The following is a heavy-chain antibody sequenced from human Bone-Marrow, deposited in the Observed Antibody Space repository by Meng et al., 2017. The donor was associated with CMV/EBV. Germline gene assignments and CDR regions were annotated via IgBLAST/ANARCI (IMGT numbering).Heavy chain of an antibody. CDR1: GYTFTGYH. D-gene: IGHD1-26*01. J-gene: IGHJ4*02. Sequence: SCTASGYTFTGYHMHWARQAPGQGLEWMGWISPNNGGTKYAQKFQGGVTMTRDTSISTAYMELSRLTSDDTAVYYCVRGGGSSYVDYWGQGTLVTVSS. CDR2: ISPNNGGT. V-gene: IGHV1-2*02. CDR3: VRGGGSSYVDY.